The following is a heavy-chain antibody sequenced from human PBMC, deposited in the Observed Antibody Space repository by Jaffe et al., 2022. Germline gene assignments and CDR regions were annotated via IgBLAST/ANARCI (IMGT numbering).Heavy chain of an antibody. D-gene: IGHD4-17*01. CDR1: GGSISSGGYS. Sequence: QLQLQESGSGLVKPSQTLSLTCAVSGGSISSGGYSWSWIRQPPGKGLEWIGYIYHSGSTYYNPSLKSRVTISVDRSKNQFSLKLSSVTAADTAVYYCARAIGRDGDYYFDYWGQGTLVTVSS. J-gene: IGHJ4*02. CDR2: IYHSGST. V-gene: IGHV4-30-2*01. CDR3: ARAIGRDGDYYFDY.